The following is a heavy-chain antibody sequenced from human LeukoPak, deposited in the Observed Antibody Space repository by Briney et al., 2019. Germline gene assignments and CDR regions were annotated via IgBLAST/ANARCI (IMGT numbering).Heavy chain of an antibody. CDR3: ARGAGLTTPDLTDY. D-gene: IGHD4-11*01. Sequence: SETLSLTCTVSGGSISSSSYYWGWIRQPPGKGLEWIGSIYYSGSTYYNPSLKSRVTISVDTSKNQFSLKLSSVTAADTAVYYCARGAGLTTPDLTDYWGQGTLVTVSS. CDR1: GGSISSSSYY. J-gene: IGHJ4*02. CDR2: IYYSGST. V-gene: IGHV4-39*07.